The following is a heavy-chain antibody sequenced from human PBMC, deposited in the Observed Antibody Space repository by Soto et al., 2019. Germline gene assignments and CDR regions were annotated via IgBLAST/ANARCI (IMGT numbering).Heavy chain of an antibody. CDR2: IYYSGST. J-gene: IGHJ4*02. CDR1: GGSISSSSYY. CDR3: ARHLEVVAPFDY. V-gene: IGHV4-39*01. D-gene: IGHD2-15*01. Sequence: SETLSLTCTVSGGSISSSSYYRGWIRQPPGKGLEWIGSIYYSGSTYYNPSLKSRVTISVDTSKNQFSLKLSSVTAADTAVYYCARHLEVVAPFDYWGQGTLITVSS.